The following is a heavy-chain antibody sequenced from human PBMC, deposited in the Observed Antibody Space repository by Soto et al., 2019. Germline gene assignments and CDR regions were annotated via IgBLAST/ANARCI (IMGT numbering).Heavy chain of an antibody. J-gene: IGHJ4*02. CDR2: INPGNGNT. Sequence: QVQLVQSGAEEKKPGASVKVSCKASGYTFTSYAMHWVRQAPGQRLEWMGWINPGNGNTKYSHKFQGRVTITRDTSASTAYMELSSLRSEDTAVYYCAGESYGGEFDYWGQGTLVTVSS. V-gene: IGHV1-3*05. CDR3: AGESYGGEFDY. CDR1: GYTFTSYA. D-gene: IGHD4-17*01.